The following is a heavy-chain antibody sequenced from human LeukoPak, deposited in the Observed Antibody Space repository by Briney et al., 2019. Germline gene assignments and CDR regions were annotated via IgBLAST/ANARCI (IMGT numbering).Heavy chain of an antibody. J-gene: IGHJ4*02. D-gene: IGHD6-13*01. CDR3: ARGFRYSSSNY. V-gene: IGHV4-34*01. CDR1: GGSFSGYY. CDR2: INHSGST. Sequence: SETLSLTCAVYGGSFSGYYWSWIRQPPGKGMEWIGEINHSGSTNYNPSLKGRVTISVDTSKNQFSLKLSSVTAADTAVYYCARGFRYSSSNYWGQGTLVTVSS.